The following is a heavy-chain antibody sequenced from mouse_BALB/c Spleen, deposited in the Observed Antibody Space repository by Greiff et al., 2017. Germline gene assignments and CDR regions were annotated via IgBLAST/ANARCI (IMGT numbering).Heavy chain of an antibody. D-gene: IGHD3-1*01. CDR2: IDPYNGGT. J-gene: IGHJ4*01. CDR3: VRGGATGCNKVRDY. Sequence: VQLQQSGPELVKPGASVKVSCKASGYAFTSYNMYWVKQSPGKSLEWIGFIDPYNGGTSYNQKFKGKATLTVDKSSSTAYMHLNSLTSEDSAVSYCVRGGATGCNKVRDYGVQGTSVTVSS. V-gene: IGHV1S135*01. CDR1: GYAFTSYN.